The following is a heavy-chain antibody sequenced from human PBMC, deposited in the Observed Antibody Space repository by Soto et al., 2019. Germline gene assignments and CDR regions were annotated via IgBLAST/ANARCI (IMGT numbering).Heavy chain of an antibody. CDR1: GFTFSSYW. Sequence: HPGGSLRLSCAASGFTFSSYWMHWVRQAPGKGLVWVSRISTDGSMTKYADSVKGRFTISRDNAKNMVYLQMNSLRAEDTAVYYCASYNWTSQNYWGHGTLVTVSS. CDR2: ISTDGSMT. J-gene: IGHJ4*01. V-gene: IGHV3-74*03. CDR3: ASYNWTSQNY. D-gene: IGHD1-20*01.